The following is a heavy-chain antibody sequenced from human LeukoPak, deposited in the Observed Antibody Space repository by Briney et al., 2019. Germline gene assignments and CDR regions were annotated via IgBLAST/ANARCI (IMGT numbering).Heavy chain of an antibody. CDR3: ARPKKYYYGSGSYYNNWFDP. CDR1: GGSISSYY. D-gene: IGHD3-10*01. CDR2: IYTSGST. J-gene: IGHJ5*02. V-gene: IGHV4-4*07. Sequence: SETLSLTCTVSGGSISSYYWSWIRQPAGKGLEWIGRIYTSGSTNYNPSLKSRVTISVDTSKNQFSLKLSSVTAADTAVYYCARPKKYYYGSGSYYNNWFDPWGQGTLVTVSS.